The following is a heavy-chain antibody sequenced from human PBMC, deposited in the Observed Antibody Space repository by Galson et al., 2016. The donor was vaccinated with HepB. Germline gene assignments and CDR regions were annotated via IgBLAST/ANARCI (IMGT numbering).Heavy chain of an antibody. CDR3: AASSDYSDY. Sequence: SVKVSCKASGYTFTNHYMHWVRQAPGQGLEWMGVINPTGGSTSYTQKFQGRVTMTRDTSTSTVYMELSGLRSEDTAVYYCAASSDYSDYWGQGTLVTVTS. CDR2: INPTGGST. D-gene: IGHD6-19*01. V-gene: IGHV1-46*01. CDR1: GYTFTNHY. J-gene: IGHJ4*02.